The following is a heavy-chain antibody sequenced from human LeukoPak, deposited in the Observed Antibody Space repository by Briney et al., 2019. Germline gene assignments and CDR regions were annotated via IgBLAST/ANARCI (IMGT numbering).Heavy chain of an antibody. CDR2: IYNGGNI. CDR1: GASISSYY. J-gene: IGHJ4*02. Sequence: SETLSLTCTVSGASISSYYWNWIRQTPRNGLEWIASIYNGGNINYNPSLTRRVTISMDTSKSHFSLSLSAGTAADTVVYFCARASDIAVTGFDCWGQGLLVTVSA. V-gene: IGHV4-59*01. CDR3: ARASDIAVTGFDC. D-gene: IGHD6-19*01.